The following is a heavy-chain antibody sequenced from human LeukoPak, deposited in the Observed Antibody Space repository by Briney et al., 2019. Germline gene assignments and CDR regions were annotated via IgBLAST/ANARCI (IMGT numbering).Heavy chain of an antibody. J-gene: IGHJ4*02. D-gene: IGHD3-22*01. V-gene: IGHV1-18*01. CDR3: ARPYYDSSAPPYDY. Sequence: ASVKVSCKAAGYTFTSYGISWVRQAPGQGLEGMGWISAYNGNTNYAQKLQGRVTMTTDTSTSTAYMELRSLRSDDTAVYYCARPYYDSSAPPYDYWGQGTLVTVSS. CDR2: ISAYNGNT. CDR1: GYTFTSYG.